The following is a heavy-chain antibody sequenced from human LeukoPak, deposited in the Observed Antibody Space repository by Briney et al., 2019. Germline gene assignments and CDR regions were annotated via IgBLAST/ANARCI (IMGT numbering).Heavy chain of an antibody. J-gene: IGHJ6*02. CDR2: ISSSSSYI. CDR3: ARDRAAAAGPYYYYYGMDV. V-gene: IGHV3-21*01. D-gene: IGHD6-13*01. CDR1: GFTISSYS. Sequence: GGSLRLSCAASGFTISSYSMNWVRQAPGKGLEWVSSISSSSSYIYYADSVKGRFTISRDNAKNSLYLQMNSLRAEDTAVYYCARDRAAAAGPYYYYYGMDVWGQGTTVTVSS.